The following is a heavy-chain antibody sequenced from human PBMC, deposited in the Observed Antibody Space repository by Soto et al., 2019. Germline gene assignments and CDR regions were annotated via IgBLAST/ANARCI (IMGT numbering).Heavy chain of an antibody. CDR3: AHSRGILGSGGYFDFSQGPNWRAP. J-gene: IGHJ5*02. CDR1: GFSLTTSGVG. Sequence: QITLRESGPTLVAPTQTLTLTCSFSGFSLTTSGVGVGWIRQPPGKALEWLALIYWDDDKRYSPSLRSRLATPKDTSIDQVFLTLTNVGPEDTATYYCAHSRGILGSGGYFDFSQGPNWRAPWGQGILVSVSS. V-gene: IGHV2-5*02. CDR2: IYWDDDK. D-gene: IGHD3-22*01.